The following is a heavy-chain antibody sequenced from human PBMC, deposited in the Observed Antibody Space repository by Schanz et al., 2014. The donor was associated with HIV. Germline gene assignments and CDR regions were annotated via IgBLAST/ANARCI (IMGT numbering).Heavy chain of an antibody. D-gene: IGHD2-21*01. V-gene: IGHV1-69*18. CDR3: ARDDVLDSLAS. CDR2: ITPLFGTP. Sequence: QVRLVQSGAEVKKPGSSVKVSCTASGGTFTYFSISWGRQAPGQGLEWMGSITPLFGTPNYAQKFRDRVKITADESTSTAYMELTGLNPEDTAIYYCARDDVLDSLASWGQGTLVTVSS. CDR1: GGTFTYFS. J-gene: IGHJ5*02.